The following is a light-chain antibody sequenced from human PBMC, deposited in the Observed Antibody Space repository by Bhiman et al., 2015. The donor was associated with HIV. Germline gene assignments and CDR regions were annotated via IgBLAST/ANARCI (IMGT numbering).Light chain of an antibody. CDR2: DVS. CDR3: SSLTSSLTYV. Sequence: SVSGSPGQSITISCTGTSSDVGGYNYVSWCQQHPGKAPKLMIYDVSNRPSGVSNRFSGSKSGNTASLTISGLQAEDEADYYCSSLTSSLTYVFGTGTNVTVL. J-gene: IGLJ1*01. CDR1: SSDVGGYNY. V-gene: IGLV2-14*03.